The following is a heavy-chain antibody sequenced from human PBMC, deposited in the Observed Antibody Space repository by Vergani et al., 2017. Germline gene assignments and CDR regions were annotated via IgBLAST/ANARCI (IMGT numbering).Heavy chain of an antibody. V-gene: IGHV3-9*02. D-gene: IGHD6-6*01. CDR2: ISWHSNSI. J-gene: IGHJ5*02. Sequence: EVQLEESGGGLVLPGRSLRLSWVASGFTSAGYAMHWVRQAPGKGLEWVSGISWHSNSIGYADSVKGRFTISRDNAKNSLYLQMNSLRAEDTALYYCAKDLGTSSGGGWFDPWGQGTLVTVSS. CDR1: GFTSAGYA. CDR3: AKDLGTSSGGGWFDP.